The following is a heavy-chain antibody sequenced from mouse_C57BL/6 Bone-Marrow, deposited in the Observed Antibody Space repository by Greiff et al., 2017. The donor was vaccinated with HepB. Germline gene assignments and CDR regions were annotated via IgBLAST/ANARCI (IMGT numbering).Heavy chain of an antibody. J-gene: IGHJ1*03. D-gene: IGHD2-5*01. V-gene: IGHV14-3*01. Sequence: VQLQQSVAELVRPGASVKLSCTASGSNIKNTYMHWVKQRPEQGLEWIGRIDPANGNTKYAPKFQGKATITADTSSNTAYLHLTSLTSEDTAIYYCARYSNYVWYFDVWGTGTTVTVSS. CDR2: IDPANGNT. CDR3: ARYSNYVWYFDV. CDR1: GSNIKNTY.